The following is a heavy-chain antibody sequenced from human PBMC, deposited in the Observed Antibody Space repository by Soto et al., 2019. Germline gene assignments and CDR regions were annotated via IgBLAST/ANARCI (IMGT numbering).Heavy chain of an antibody. J-gene: IGHJ5*02. V-gene: IGHV4-39*01. CDR1: GGSISSSTYY. CDR2: IYYSGST. D-gene: IGHD3-16*01. CDR3: ASGFSRGGWFDP. Sequence: SETLSLTCTVSGGSISSSTYYWGWIRQPPGKGLEWIGSIYYSGSTYYSPSLRSRVTISVDTSKNQFSLNLSSVTAADTAVYSCASGFSRGGWFDPWGQGTLVTVSS.